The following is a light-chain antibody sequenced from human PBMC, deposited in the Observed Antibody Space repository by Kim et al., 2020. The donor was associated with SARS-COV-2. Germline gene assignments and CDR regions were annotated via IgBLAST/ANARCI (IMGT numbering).Light chain of an antibody. Sequence: SPGERATPSCRASQGVRSNYLAWYQQKPGQAPRLLIYGASSRATGIPDRFSGSGSGTDFTLTISRLEPEDFAVYYCQQYGGSPPYTFGQGTKLEI. V-gene: IGKV3-20*01. CDR1: QGVRSNY. J-gene: IGKJ2*01. CDR2: GAS. CDR3: QQYGGSPPYT.